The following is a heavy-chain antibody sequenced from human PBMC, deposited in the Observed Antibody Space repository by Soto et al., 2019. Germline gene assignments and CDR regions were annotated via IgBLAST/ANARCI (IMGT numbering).Heavy chain of an antibody. V-gene: IGHV3-21*01. J-gene: IGHJ1*01. CDR3: ARAQPGDYDFWSNYLNPGYLQH. D-gene: IGHD3-3*01. CDR2: ISVRSSYI. Sequence: GESLKISCAASGFTFSAYSLNWVRQAPGKGLEWVSSISVRSSYIYYVDSVKGRFTTSRDDAKNLLHLQMISLRAEDTAVYYCARAQPGDYDFWSNYLNPGYLQHSGQGTLVTVSS. CDR1: GFTFSAYS.